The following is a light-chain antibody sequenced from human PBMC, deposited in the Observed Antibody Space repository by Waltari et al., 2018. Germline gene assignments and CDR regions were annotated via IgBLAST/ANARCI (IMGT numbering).Light chain of an antibody. J-gene: IGLJ1*01. V-gene: IGLV1-47*01. CDR3: ASWDESHYV. Sequence: QSVLTQPPSASATRGQRVTIACSGRRPNLGSNSLYWSQQPPGTAPQPLIDRNHERPSRVPDRFSASKYGTSASLVISELRSEDEGIYYCASWDESHYVFGPGTTVTVL. CDR1: RPNLGSNS. CDR2: RNH.